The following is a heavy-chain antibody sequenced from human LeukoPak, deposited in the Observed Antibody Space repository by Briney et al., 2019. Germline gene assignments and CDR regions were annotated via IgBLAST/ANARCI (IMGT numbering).Heavy chain of an antibody. CDR1: GYSFTSYW. CDR2: IYPGDSDT. V-gene: IGHV5-51*01. Sequence: GESLKISCKGSGYSFTSYWIGWVRQMPGKGLEWMGIIYPGDSDTRYSPSFQGQVTISADKSISTAYLQWSSLKASDTAMCYCARHVGPNDWDYYMDVWGKGTTVTVSS. CDR3: ARHVGPNDWDYYMDV. D-gene: IGHD1-1*01. J-gene: IGHJ6*03.